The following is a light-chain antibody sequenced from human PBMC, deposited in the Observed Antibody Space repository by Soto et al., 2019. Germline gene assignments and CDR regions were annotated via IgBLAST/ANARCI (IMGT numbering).Light chain of an antibody. CDR2: EGS. V-gene: IGLV2-23*03. J-gene: IGLJ2*01. Sequence: QSALTQPASVSGSPGQSITISCTGTSSDVGTYSLVSWYQQHPGKAPKLMIYEGSKRPSGVPNRFSGSKSGNTACLTISGLQAEDEADYYCCSYAGSSTFVFGGGTKLTVL. CDR3: CSYAGSSTFV. CDR1: SSDVGTYSL.